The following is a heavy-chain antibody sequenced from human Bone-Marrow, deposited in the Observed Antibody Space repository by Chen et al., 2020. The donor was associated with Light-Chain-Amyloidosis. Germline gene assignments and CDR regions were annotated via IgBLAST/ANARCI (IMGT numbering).Heavy chain of an antibody. CDR2: ISGDGGNT. D-gene: IGHD1-7*01. CDR1: GFTFDDSA. Sequence: EVQLVESGGGVVQPVGSLRLSCAASGFTFDDSAMHWVRQAPGKGLEWVSLISGDGGNTYYADSVKGPFTISRDNSKNSLYLQMNSLRTEDTALYYCAKDGNWNYHWFDPWGQGTLVTVSS. CDR3: AKDGNWNYHWFDP. V-gene: IGHV3-43*02. J-gene: IGHJ5*02.